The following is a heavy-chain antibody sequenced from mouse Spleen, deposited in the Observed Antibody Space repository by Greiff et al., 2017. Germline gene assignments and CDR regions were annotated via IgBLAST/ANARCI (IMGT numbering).Heavy chain of an antibody. CDR1: GYTFTSYD. Sequence: QVQLKESGPELVKPGASVKLSCKASGYTFTSYDINWVKQRPGQGLEWIGWIYPRDGSTKYNQKFKGKATLTVDTSSSTAYMELHSLTSEDSAVYFCARRGYYRYDPYYFDHWGQGTTLTVSS. D-gene: IGHD2-14*01. CDR2: IYPRDGST. CDR3: ARRGYYRYDPYYFDH. J-gene: IGHJ2*01. V-gene: IGHV1-85*01.